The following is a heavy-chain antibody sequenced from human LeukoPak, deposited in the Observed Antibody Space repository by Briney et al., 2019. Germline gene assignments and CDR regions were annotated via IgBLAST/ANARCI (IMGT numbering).Heavy chain of an antibody. J-gene: IGHJ6*03. CDR2: IYYSGST. V-gene: IGHV4-39*07. Sequence: SETLSLTCTVSGGSISSSSYYWGWIRQPPGKGLEWIANIYYSGSTYYNPSLKSRVTISFVDTSKNQFSLKLSSVTAADTAVYYCARDGWAVAGTSYMDVWGKGTTVTVSS. CDR1: GGSISSSSYY. D-gene: IGHD6-19*01. CDR3: ARDGWAVAGTSYMDV.